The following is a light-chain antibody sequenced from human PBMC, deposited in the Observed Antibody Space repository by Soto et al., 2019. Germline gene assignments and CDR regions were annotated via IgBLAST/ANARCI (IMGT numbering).Light chain of an antibody. V-gene: IGLV1-40*01. J-gene: IGLJ2*01. Sequence: SVLTQPPSVSGAPGQSVTISCTGSSYNIGAVYDVHWYQQLPGTAPKLLIYGNSNRPSGVPDRFSGSKSGTSASLAITGLQAEDEADYYCQSYDSSLSVVFGGGTKLTVL. CDR1: SYNIGAVYD. CDR2: GNS. CDR3: QSYDSSLSVV.